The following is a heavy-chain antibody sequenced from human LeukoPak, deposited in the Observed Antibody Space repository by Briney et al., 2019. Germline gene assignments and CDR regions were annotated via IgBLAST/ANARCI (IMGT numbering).Heavy chain of an antibody. D-gene: IGHD2-15*01. CDR2: ISAYNGDR. J-gene: IGHJ3*01. Sequence: ASVKVSCKASGYIFANYGLSWVRQAPGQGLEWMAWISAYNGDRKYAQKYQGRISMTTDTSTSTASMELRSLTSDDTAMYYCARDVVVASGARTLHVWGQGTMVTVSS. CDR1: GYIFANYG. CDR3: ARDVVVASGARTLHV. V-gene: IGHV1-18*01.